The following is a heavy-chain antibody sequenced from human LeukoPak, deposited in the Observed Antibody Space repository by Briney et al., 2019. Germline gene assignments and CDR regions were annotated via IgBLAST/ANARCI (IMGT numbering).Heavy chain of an antibody. CDR2: ITSSSSYI. CDR3: AELGITMIGGV. Sequence: PGGSLRLSCAASGFTFSSYTMNWVRQAPGKGLEWVSSITSSSSYIYYADSVRGRFTISRDNAKNSLYLQMNSLRAEDTAVYYCAELGITMIGGVWGKGTTVTISS. J-gene: IGHJ6*04. CDR1: GFTFSSYT. V-gene: IGHV3-21*01. D-gene: IGHD3-10*02.